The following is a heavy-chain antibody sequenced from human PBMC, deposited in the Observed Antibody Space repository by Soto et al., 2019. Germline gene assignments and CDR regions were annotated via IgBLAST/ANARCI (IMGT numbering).Heavy chain of an antibody. CDR3: ARDVGYVDY. V-gene: IGHV4-59*01. J-gene: IGHJ4*02. CDR1: GGSISSYY. Sequence: QVQLQESGPGLVKPSETLSLTCTVSGGSISSYYWSWIRQPPGKGLEWIGYIYYSGSTNYNPSLKSRVTISVDTSKNQFSLKLSSVTAADTAVYYCARDVGYVDYWGQGTLVTVSS. D-gene: IGHD1-26*01. CDR2: IYYSGST.